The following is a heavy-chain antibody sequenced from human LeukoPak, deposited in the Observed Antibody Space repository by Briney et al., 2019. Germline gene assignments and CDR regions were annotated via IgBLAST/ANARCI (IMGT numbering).Heavy chain of an antibody. CDR2: ISGSGGST. V-gene: IGHV3-23*01. CDR3: AKDQRQGGSYLFDY. CDR1: GFTFSSNA. D-gene: IGHD1-26*01. Sequence: GGSLSLSCAASGFTFSSNAMCWVRQAPGKGLEWVSAISGSGGSTYYADSVKGRFTISRDNSKNTLYLQMNSLRAEDTAVYYCAKDQRQGGSYLFDYWGQGTLVTVSS. J-gene: IGHJ4*02.